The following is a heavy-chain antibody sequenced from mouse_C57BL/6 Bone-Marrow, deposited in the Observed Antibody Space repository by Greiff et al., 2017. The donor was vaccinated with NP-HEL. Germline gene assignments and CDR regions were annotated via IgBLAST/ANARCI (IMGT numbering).Heavy chain of an antibody. CDR1: GYTFTDYY. J-gene: IGHJ4*01. D-gene: IGHD3-2*02. V-gene: IGHV1-19*01. CDR2: INPYNGGT. CDR3: ARRRRQLRPYAMDY. Sequence: VQLQQSGPVLVKPGASVKMSCKASGYTFTDYYMNWVKQSHGKSLEWIGVINPYNGGTSYNQKFKGKATLTVDKSSSIAYMELNSLTSEDSAVYYCARRRRQLRPYAMDYWGQGTSVTVSS.